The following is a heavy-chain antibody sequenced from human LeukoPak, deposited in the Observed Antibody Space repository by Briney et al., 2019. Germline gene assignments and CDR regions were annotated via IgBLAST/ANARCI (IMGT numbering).Heavy chain of an antibody. D-gene: IGHD6-19*01. V-gene: IGHV4-39*01. CDR3: ARGLYSSAWYHFDF. Sequence: SETLSLTCTVSGGSISSSSYYWGWIRQPPGKGLEWIASIYYSGSTYYNPSLKSRVTISVDTSKNEFSLKLSSVTAAVTAVYYCARGLYSSAWYHFDFWGQGTLVTVSS. J-gene: IGHJ4*02. CDR1: GGSISSSSYY. CDR2: IYYSGST.